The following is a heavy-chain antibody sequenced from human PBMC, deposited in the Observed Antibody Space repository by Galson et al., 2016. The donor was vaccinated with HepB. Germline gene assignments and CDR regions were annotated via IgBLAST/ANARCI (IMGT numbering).Heavy chain of an antibody. Sequence: SLRLSCAASGFTLSSYGMHWVRQAPGKGLEGVAVIWYDGSNKYYADSVKGRFTISRENSKNTLYLQMNSLRAEDTAVYYCARDVEQWVYHGMDVWGQGTTVTVSS. CDR3: ARDVEQWVYHGMDV. CDR1: GFTLSSYG. J-gene: IGHJ6*02. V-gene: IGHV3-33*01. D-gene: IGHD6-19*01. CDR2: IWYDGSNK.